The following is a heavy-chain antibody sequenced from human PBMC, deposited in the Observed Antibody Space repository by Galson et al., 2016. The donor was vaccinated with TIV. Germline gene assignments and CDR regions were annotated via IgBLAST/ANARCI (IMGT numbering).Heavy chain of an antibody. V-gene: IGHV3-13*01. D-gene: IGHD2-21*01. CDR3: VRAAYCGGDCPYYFDF. Sequence: SLRLSCAASGFIFSSYDMHWVRQAAGKGLEWVSSIGTAGDTDYPGSVKGRFTISRENAKNSLYLQMNSLRAGDTAVYFCVRAAYCGGDCPYYFDFWGQGTLVTVSS. CDR2: IGTAGDT. CDR1: GFIFSSYD. J-gene: IGHJ4*02.